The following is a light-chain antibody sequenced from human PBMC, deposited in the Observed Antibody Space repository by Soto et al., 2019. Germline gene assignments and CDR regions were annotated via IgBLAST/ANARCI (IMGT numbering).Light chain of an antibody. CDR2: DAS. Sequence: DIQMTQSPSTLSASVGDRVTITCRASQSISSWLAWYQQKPGKAPKLLIYDASSLESGVPSRFSGSGSGTEFPLTISSLQPDDFSTYYCQQYNSYSSTFGQGTKLEI. V-gene: IGKV1-5*01. CDR1: QSISSW. CDR3: QQYNSYSST. J-gene: IGKJ2*02.